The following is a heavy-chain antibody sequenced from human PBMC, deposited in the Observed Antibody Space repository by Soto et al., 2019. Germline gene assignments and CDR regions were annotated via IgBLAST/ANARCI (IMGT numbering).Heavy chain of an antibody. D-gene: IGHD1-1*01. J-gene: IGHJ6*02. CDR1: GGTFSSYA. Sequence: QVQLVQSGAEVKKPGSSVKVSCKASGGTFSSYAISWVRRAPGQGLEWMGGIIPIFGTANYAQKFQGRVTITADESTSTAYMELSSLRPEDTAVYYCARRGGLERGRDYYYGMDVWGQGTTVTVSS. V-gene: IGHV1-69*12. CDR3: ARRGGLERGRDYYYGMDV. CDR2: IIPIFGTA.